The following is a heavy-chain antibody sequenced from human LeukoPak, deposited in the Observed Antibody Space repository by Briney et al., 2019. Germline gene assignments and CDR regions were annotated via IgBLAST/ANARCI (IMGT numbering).Heavy chain of an antibody. CDR3: ARDRGDGDYGDYYYGMDY. Sequence: GEFLKISCKGSGYSFTSYWIGWVRQMPGKGLEWMGIIYPGDSDTRYSPSFQGQVTMTADKSISTAYLQRSSLKASDTAMYYCARDRGDGDYGDYYYGMDYWGQGTLVTVSS. CDR2: IYPGDSDT. CDR1: GYSFTSYW. D-gene: IGHD4-17*01. J-gene: IGHJ6*02. V-gene: IGHV5-51*01.